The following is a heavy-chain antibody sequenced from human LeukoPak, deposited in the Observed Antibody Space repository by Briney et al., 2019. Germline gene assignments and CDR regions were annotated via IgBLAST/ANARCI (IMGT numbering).Heavy chain of an antibody. Sequence: GGSLRLSCAASGFTFSSYWMHWVRQAPGKGLVWVSRINSGGSSTSYADSVKGRFTISRDNAKNTLYLQMNSLRVEDTAVYYCARERDYYGSGTQGVDYWGQGTLVTVSS. V-gene: IGHV3-74*01. CDR2: INSGGSST. CDR3: ARERDYYGSGTQGVDY. D-gene: IGHD3-10*01. CDR1: GFTFSSYW. J-gene: IGHJ4*02.